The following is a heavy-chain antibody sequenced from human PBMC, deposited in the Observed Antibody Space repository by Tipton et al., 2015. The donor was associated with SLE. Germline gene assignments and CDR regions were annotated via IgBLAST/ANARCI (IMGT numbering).Heavy chain of an antibody. CDR2: IRSKGYSGTT. D-gene: IGHD2-15*01. Sequence: SLRLSCAASGFSFDDYAMSWVRQAPGKGLEWVGFIRSKGYSGTTEYAASLKGRFTISRDDSNSIVYLQMSSLKTEDTAVYYCTRTWGRCGGGSCQLGDYWGQGTLVTVSS. J-gene: IGHJ4*02. V-gene: IGHV3-49*04. CDR1: GFSFDDYA. CDR3: TRTWGRCGGGSCQLGDY.